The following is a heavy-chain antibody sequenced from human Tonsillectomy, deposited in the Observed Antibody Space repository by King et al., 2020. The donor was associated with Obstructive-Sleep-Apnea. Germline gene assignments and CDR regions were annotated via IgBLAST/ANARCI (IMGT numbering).Heavy chain of an antibody. J-gene: IGHJ4*02. Sequence: VQLVESGGGLAQPGGSLRLSCATSGFTFSTDSMNWARQAPGKGLEWISYISSDSKTIYNADSVKGRFTISRDNGRNSLFLQMNRLRVDDTAVYYCARGGEDGWDLDHWGRGTLVTVSS. D-gene: IGHD5-24*01. V-gene: IGHV3-48*04. CDR3: ARGGEDGWDLDH. CDR2: ISSDSKTI. CDR1: GFTFSTDS.